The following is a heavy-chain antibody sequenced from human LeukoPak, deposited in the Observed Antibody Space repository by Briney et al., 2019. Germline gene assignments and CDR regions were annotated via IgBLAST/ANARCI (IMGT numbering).Heavy chain of an antibody. V-gene: IGHV3-30*03. Sequence: TGGSLRLSCAASGFTFSSYSMNWVRQAPGKGLEWVAVISFDGSNKYYSDSVKGRFTISRDNSKSTLFLQMNSLRAEDTAMYYCARDSMITFGGVIAYWGQGTLVTVSS. J-gene: IGHJ4*02. CDR1: GFTFSSYS. CDR3: ARDSMITFGGVIAY. D-gene: IGHD3-16*02. CDR2: ISFDGSNK.